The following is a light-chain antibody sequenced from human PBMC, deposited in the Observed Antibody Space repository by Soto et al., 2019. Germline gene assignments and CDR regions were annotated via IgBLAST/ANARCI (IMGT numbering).Light chain of an antibody. Sequence: QSVLTQPASVSGSPGQSITISCTGTSSDVGGYNYVSWYQQHPGKAPKLMIYDVSNRPSGVSNRFSGSKSGNTASLTISGLLAEDEADYYCSSYTSSSTLPYVFGTGTKVPVL. V-gene: IGLV2-14*01. J-gene: IGLJ1*01. CDR3: SSYTSSSTLPYV. CDR2: DVS. CDR1: SSDVGGYNY.